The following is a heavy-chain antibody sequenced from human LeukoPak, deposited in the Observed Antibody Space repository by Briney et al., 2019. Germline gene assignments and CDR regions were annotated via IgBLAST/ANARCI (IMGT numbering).Heavy chain of an antibody. V-gene: IGHV4-34*01. D-gene: IGHD6-19*01. Sequence: PSETLSLTCAVYGGSFSGYYWNWIRQPPGKGLEWIGEINHSGSTNYNPSLKSRVTISVDTSKNQFSLKLSSVTAEDTAVYYCARYNSGWNDYWGQGTLVTVSS. CDR2: INHSGST. CDR1: GGSFSGYY. CDR3: ARYNSGWNDY. J-gene: IGHJ4*02.